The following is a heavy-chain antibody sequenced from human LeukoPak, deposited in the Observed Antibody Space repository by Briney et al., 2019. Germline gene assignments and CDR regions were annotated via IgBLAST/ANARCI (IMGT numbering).Heavy chain of an antibody. J-gene: IGHJ5*02. V-gene: IGHV3-64*01. CDR3: ARGFNCDDSSGFYLNWFVP. CDR2: ICHNGGST. D-gene: IGHD3-22*01. CDR1: GFTFSSYA. Sequence: GGSLRLSCAASGFTFSSYAMHWVRQAPRKGLEYVSAICHNGGSTYYANSVKGRFTISRDNSKNTLYLQMGSLRAEEMAVYYCARGFNCDDSSGFYLNWFVPWGQGAQVTVSS.